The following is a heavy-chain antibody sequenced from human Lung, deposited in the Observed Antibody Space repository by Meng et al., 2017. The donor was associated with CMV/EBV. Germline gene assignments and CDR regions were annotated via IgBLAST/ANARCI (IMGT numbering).Heavy chain of an antibody. CDR2: IYSGGST. CDR1: GFIVSTKY. D-gene: IGHD2-2*01. Sequence: EVHVVWCGGGLCQHWRSLRLSCEASGFIVSTKYMNWVRQAPGKGLEWVSVIYSGGSTYYTDSVKGRFTISRDNSKNTLYLQMNSLRTEDTAVYYCARGEVPAIIDYWGQGILVTVSS. J-gene: IGHJ4*02. CDR3: ARGEVPAIIDY. V-gene: IGHV3-66*01.